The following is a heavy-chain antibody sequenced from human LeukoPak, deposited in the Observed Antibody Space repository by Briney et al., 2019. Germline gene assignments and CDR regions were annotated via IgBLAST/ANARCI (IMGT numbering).Heavy chain of an antibody. CDR1: GDSVSSGNYY. V-gene: IGHV4-61*01. D-gene: IGHD3-22*01. CDR3: ARGQDDRSGTFDY. Sequence: SETLSLTCTVSGDSVSSGNYYLSWIRQPPGKGLDWITYMPPSGTTKYNPSLKSRVTTSVDTSRTQFSLRLSSVTAADTAVYYCARGQDDRSGTFDYWGQGILVTVSS. J-gene: IGHJ4*02. CDR2: MPPSGTT.